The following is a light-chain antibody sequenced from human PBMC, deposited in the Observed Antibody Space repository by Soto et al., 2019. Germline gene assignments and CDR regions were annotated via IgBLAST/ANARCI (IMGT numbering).Light chain of an antibody. Sequence: EVVLTQSPATLSLSPGERATLSCRASQSVSTDIAWYQQKPGQAPRLLVFGASGRATGVPDRFSGSTSGTEFTLTISSLQPDDFATYYCQQYHTYRTFGQGTKVDIK. CDR3: QQYHTYRT. V-gene: IGKV3-11*01. CDR2: GAS. J-gene: IGKJ1*01. CDR1: QSVSTD.